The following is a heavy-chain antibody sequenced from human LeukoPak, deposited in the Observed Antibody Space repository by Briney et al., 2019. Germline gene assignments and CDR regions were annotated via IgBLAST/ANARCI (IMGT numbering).Heavy chain of an antibody. CDR1: GFTFSNAW. J-gene: IGHJ4*02. CDR3: TTDKVEGWFGELTDFDY. V-gene: IGHV3-15*01. CDR2: IKSKTDGGTT. D-gene: IGHD3-10*01. Sequence: KTGGSLRLSCAASGFTFSNAWMSWVRQAPGKGLEWVGRIKSKTDGGTTDYAAPVKGRFTISRDDSKNTLYLQMNSLKTEDTAVYYCTTDKVEGWFGELTDFDYWGQGTLVTVSS.